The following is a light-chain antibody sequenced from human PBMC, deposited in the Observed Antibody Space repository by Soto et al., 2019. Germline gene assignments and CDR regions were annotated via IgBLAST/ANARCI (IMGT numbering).Light chain of an antibody. Sequence: EIVMTQSPVTLSVSPGERATLSCRASQSVSSNLAWYQQKCGQAPRLLIYGASTRATGIPARFSGNGSGTEFTLTSSSLQSEDFAMYYCQQYNNWPPYTFGQGTKLEIK. CDR3: QQYNNWPPYT. CDR1: QSVSSN. CDR2: GAS. V-gene: IGKV3-15*01. J-gene: IGKJ2*01.